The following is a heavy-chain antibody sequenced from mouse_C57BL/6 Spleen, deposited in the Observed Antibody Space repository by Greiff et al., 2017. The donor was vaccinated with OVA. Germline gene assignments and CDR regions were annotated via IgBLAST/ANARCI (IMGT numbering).Heavy chain of an antibody. CDR3: ARARRGYYFDF. Sequence: VQLQQSGPELVKPGASVKMSCKASGYTFTDYTMHWVKQSPGKSLEWIGYINPNNGGTSYNQKFKGKATLTANKSSSTAYMELSSLTSEDSAVYNCARARRGYYFDFGGQGTTLTVSS. V-gene: IGHV1-22*01. D-gene: IGHD2-12*01. CDR2: INPNNGGT. CDR1: GYTFTDYT. J-gene: IGHJ2*01.